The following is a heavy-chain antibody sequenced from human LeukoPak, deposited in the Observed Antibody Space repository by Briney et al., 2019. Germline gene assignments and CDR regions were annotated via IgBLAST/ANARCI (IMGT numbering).Heavy chain of an antibody. D-gene: IGHD2-21*02. CDR3: ARGQLRQVTSGGARYFDY. Sequence: NPSETLSLTCTVSGGSISSSSYYWGWIRQPPGKGLEWIGSIYYSGSTYYNPSLKSRVTISVDTSKNQFSLKLSSVTAADTAVYYCARGQLRQVTSGGARYFDYWGQGTLVTVSS. J-gene: IGHJ4*02. V-gene: IGHV4-39*07. CDR2: IYYSGST. CDR1: GGSISSSSYY.